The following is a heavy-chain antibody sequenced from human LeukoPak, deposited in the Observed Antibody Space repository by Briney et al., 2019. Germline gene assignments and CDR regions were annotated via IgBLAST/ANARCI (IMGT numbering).Heavy chain of an antibody. CDR3: AKVAGQWLVRGDAFDI. J-gene: IGHJ3*02. D-gene: IGHD6-19*01. Sequence: GGSLRLSCAASGFTFSNAWMSWVRQAPGKGLEWVSTISGSGDNTYYADSVKGRFSISRDNSKNTLYLQMNSLRAEDTAVYYCAKVAGQWLVRGDAFDIWGQGTKVTVSS. CDR1: GFTFSNAW. CDR2: ISGSGDNT. V-gene: IGHV3-23*01.